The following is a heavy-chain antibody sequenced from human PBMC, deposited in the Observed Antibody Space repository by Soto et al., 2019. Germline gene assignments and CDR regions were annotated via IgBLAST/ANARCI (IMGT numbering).Heavy chain of an antibody. CDR2: IYHSGST. D-gene: IGHD3-22*01. V-gene: IGHV4-30-2*01. CDR3: ARDYDTTGYYDY. J-gene: IGHJ4*02. Sequence: QLQLQESGSGLVKPSQTLSLTCAVSGGSISSGGSSWGWIRQPPEKGLVFIGYIYHSGSTYYNPSLKSRVSISLDRSKNQFSLRLTSVTAADTAVYYCARDYDTTGYYDYWGQGTLVTVSS. CDR1: GGSISSGGSS.